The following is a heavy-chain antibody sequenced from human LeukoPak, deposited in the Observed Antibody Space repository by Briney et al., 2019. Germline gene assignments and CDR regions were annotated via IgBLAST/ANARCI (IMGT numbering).Heavy chain of an antibody. V-gene: IGHV1-18*01. CDR3: ARDSKLRLLEWLSEEAFDI. Sequence: ASVKVSCAAFGYTFTSYGISWVRQAPGQGLEWMGWISAYNGNTNYAQKLQGRVTMITDTYTSTDYMELRSLRSDDTAVYYCARDSKLRLLEWLSEEAFDIWGQGTMDTVSS. J-gene: IGHJ3*02. CDR2: ISAYNGNT. D-gene: IGHD3-3*01. CDR1: GYTFTSYG.